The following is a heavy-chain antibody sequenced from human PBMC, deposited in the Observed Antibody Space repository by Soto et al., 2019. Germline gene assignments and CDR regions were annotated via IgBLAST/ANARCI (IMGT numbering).Heavy chain of an antibody. V-gene: IGHV3-23*01. D-gene: IGHD4-17*01. CDR2: ISGSGGST. J-gene: IGHJ3*02. Sequence: GGSLRLSCAASGCTFSSYAMSWVRQAPGKGLEWVSAISGSGGSTYYADSVKGRFTISRDNSKNTLYLQMDSLRADDTAVYYCATDPNGDYLDASANPGQGTMVTVS. CDR1: GCTFSSYA. CDR3: ATDPNGDYLDASAN.